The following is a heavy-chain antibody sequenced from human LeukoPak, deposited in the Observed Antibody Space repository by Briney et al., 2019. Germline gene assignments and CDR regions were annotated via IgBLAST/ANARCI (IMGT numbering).Heavy chain of an antibody. D-gene: IGHD6-19*01. CDR2: IRSKANSYAT. CDR1: GFTFSGSA. J-gene: IGHJ4*02. CDR3: TRSISPGYSSGWYFGEFDY. V-gene: IGHV3-73*01. Sequence: GGSLRLSCAASGFTFSGSAMHWVPQASGKGLEWVGRIRSKANSYATAYAASVKGRFTISRDDSKNTAYLQMNSLKTEDTAVYYCTRSISPGYSSGWYFGEFDYWGQGTLVTVSS.